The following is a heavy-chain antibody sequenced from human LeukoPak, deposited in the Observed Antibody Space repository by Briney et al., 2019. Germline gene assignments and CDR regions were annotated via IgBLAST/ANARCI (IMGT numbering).Heavy chain of an antibody. CDR2: IYTSGST. CDR3: ASTYRGYSSGYQGFDY. V-gene: IGHV4-4*07. Sequence: SETLSLTCTVSGGSISSYYWSWIRQPAGKGLEWIGRIYTSGSTNYNPSLKSRVTISVDTSKNQFSLKLSSVTAADTAVYYCASTYRGYSSGYQGFDYWGQGTLVTVSS. CDR1: GGSISSYY. J-gene: IGHJ4*02. D-gene: IGHD3-22*01.